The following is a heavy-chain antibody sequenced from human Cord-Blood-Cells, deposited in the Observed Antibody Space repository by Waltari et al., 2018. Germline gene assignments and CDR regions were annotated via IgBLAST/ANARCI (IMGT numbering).Heavy chain of an antibody. V-gene: IGHV4-38-2*02. Sequence: QVQLQESGPGLVKPSETLSLTCTVSGYSISSGYYWGWHRQPPGKGLEWIGSIYHSGSTYYNPSLKSRVTISVDTSKNQFSLKLSSVTAADTAVYYCARVGGFGSGSYYFDYWGQGTLVTVSS. CDR1: GYSISSGYY. J-gene: IGHJ4*02. CDR2: IYHSGST. D-gene: IGHD3-10*01. CDR3: ARVGGFGSGSYYFDY.